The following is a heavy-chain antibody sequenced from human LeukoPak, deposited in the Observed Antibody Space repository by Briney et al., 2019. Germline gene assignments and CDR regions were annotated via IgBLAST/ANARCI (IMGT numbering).Heavy chain of an antibody. Sequence: PGGSLRLSCAASGFTFSDHYMDWVRQAPGKGLEWVGRGSNKASGYTTEYAASVRGRFTISRDDSENSLYLQMNSLTTEDTAVYFCVRDSIYYYIDYWGQGTLVTVSS. J-gene: IGHJ4*02. CDR1: GFTFSDHY. CDR3: VRDSIYYYIDY. D-gene: IGHD3-3*02. V-gene: IGHV3-72*01. CDR2: GSNKASGYTT.